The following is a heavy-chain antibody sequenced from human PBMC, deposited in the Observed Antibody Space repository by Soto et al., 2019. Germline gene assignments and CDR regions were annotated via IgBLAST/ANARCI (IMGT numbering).Heavy chain of an antibody. CDR1: GGTFSSYT. CDR2: IIPILGIA. J-gene: IGHJ3*02. Sequence: GASVKVSCKASGGTFSSYTISWVRQAPGQGLEWMGRIIPILGIANYAQKFQGRVTITADKSTSTAYMELSSLRSEDTAVYYCARGPTYYYYSSGYPPRNDAFDSWAQVTMVTISS. V-gene: IGHV1-69*02. CDR3: ARGPTYYYYSSGYPPRNDAFDS. D-gene: IGHD3-22*01.